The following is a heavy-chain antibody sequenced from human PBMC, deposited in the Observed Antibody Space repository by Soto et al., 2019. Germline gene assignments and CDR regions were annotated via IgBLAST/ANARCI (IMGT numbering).Heavy chain of an antibody. CDR3: ARLAMAARRGYSGMDV. J-gene: IGHJ6*02. CDR2: IDPSDSYT. D-gene: IGHD6-19*01. V-gene: IGHV5-10-1*01. Sequence: EVQLVQSGAEVKKPGESLRISCKGSGYSFTSYWISWVRQMPGKGLEWMGRIDPSDSYTNYSPSFQGHVTISADKSITTAYLQWSSLKASDTAMYYCARLAMAARRGYSGMDVWGQGTTVTVSS. CDR1: GYSFTSYW.